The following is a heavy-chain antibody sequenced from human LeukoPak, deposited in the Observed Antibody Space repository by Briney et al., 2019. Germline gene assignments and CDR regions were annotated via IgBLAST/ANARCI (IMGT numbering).Heavy chain of an antibody. CDR2: INSDGSST. D-gene: IGHD2-15*01. CDR3: ARDPWVGYCSVGRCYRAY. V-gene: IGHV3-74*01. J-gene: IGHJ4*02. Sequence: VGSLRLSCAASGFTFSSYWMHWVRQAPGKGLVWVSRINSDGSSTSYADSVKGRFTISRDNAKNTLYLQMNSLRAEDTAVYYCARDPWVGYCSVGRCYRAYWGQGTLVTVSS. CDR1: GFTFSSYW.